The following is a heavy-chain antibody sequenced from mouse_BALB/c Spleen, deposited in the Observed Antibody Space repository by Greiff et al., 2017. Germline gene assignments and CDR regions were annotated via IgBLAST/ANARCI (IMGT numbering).Heavy chain of an antibody. CDR3: ARERNYGSSYAMDY. J-gene: IGHJ4*01. V-gene: IGHV5-6-5*01. CDR1: GFTFSSYA. CDR2: ISSGGST. D-gene: IGHD1-1*01. Sequence: DVMLVESGGGLVKPGGSLKLSCAASGFTFSSYAMSWVRQTPEKRLEWVASISSGGSTYYPDSVKGRFTISRDNARNILYLQMSSLRSEDTAMYYCARERNYGSSYAMDYWGQGTSVTVSS.